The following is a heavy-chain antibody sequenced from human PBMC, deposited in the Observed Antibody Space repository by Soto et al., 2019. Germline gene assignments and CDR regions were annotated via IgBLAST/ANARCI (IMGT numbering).Heavy chain of an antibody. CDR2: INPSDGST. Sequence: ASVKVSCKTSGYSFNNYYMNWVRQAPGQGLEWMGIINPSDGSTTYAQKFQGRVTLTRDTSTSTVYMELSSLISEDTAVYYCARDQEGYTYGYYFDSWGQGTLVTVSS. V-gene: IGHV1-46*02. CDR3: ARDQEGYTYGYYFDS. CDR1: GYSFNNYY. D-gene: IGHD3-3*01. J-gene: IGHJ4*02.